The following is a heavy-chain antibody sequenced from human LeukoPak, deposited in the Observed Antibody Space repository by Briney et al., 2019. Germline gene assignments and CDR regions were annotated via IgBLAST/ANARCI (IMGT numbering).Heavy chain of an antibody. Sequence: SETLSLTCAVYGGSFSGYYWSWIRQPPGKGLEWIGEINHSGSTNYNPSLKSRVTISVDMSKNQFSLKLTSVTAADTAVYYCASPGSDNSGGAFDIWGQGTMVTVSS. D-gene: IGHD2/OR15-2a*01. CDR1: GGSFSGYY. CDR2: INHSGST. V-gene: IGHV4-34*01. CDR3: ASPGSDNSGGAFDI. J-gene: IGHJ3*02.